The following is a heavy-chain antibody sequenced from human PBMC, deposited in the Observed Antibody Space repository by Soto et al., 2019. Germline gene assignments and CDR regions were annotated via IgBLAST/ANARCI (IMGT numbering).Heavy chain of an antibody. D-gene: IGHD3-3*01. CDR2: ISSDGSNE. CDR1: RFTFSSYV. V-gene: IGHV3-30*07. Sequence: GGPLRLSCAASRFTFSSYVIHWFRQAPGKQLDWVAVISSDGSNEDYGDSVKGQGTISADKSISAAYLQWSSLKASDSAMYYCARILYYDFWSGYSRREDCMDVWSQGTTVTVSS. CDR3: ARILYYDFWSGYSRREDCMDV. J-gene: IGHJ6*02.